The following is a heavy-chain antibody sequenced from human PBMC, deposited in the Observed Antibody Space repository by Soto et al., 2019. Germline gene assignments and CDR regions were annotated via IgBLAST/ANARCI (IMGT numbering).Heavy chain of an antibody. J-gene: IGHJ4*02. CDR3: ATGVVWIGYFTVDS. CDR2: FIPVYRTL. CDR1: GGSFGNSA. V-gene: IGHV1-69*13. D-gene: IGHD3-3*01. Sequence: SVKVSCKASGGSFGNSAINWVRQTPGQGLEWLGGFIPVYRTLNYAQKFQGRVTITADESTGTAYMTLSSLASDDTAVYYCATGVVWIGYFTVDSWGQGTRVTVSS.